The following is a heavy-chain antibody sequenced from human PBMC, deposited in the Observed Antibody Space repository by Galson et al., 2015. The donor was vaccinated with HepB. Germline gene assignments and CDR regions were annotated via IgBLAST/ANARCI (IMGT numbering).Heavy chain of an antibody. CDR1: GGSISSSNW. CDR3: ARDVSSGGSLRFDP. D-gene: IGHD2-15*01. CDR2: IYHSGST. J-gene: IGHJ5*01. Sequence: ETLSLTCAVSGGSISSSNWWSWVRQSPGKGLEWIGEIYHSGSTTYNPSLKSRVTISVDKSKNQFSLNLSSVTAADTALYFCARDVSSGGSLRFDPWGQGTLVTVSS. V-gene: IGHV4-4*01.